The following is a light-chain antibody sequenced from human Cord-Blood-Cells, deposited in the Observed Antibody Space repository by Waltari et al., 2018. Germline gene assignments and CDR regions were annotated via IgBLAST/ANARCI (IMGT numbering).Light chain of an antibody. V-gene: IGKV1-39*01. J-gene: IGKJ1*01. CDR1: QSISSY. CDR2: AAS. Sequence: DIKMTQSPSSLSASVGDRVTITCRASQSISSYLNWYQQKPGKAPKLLIYAASSLQSGVPSRFSGSGSGTDVTLTICSLQPEDFATYYCQQSYTPWTFGQGTKVEIK. CDR3: QQSYTPWT.